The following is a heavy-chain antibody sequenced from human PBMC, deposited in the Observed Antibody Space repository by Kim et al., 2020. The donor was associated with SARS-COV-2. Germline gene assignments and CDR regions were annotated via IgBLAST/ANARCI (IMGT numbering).Heavy chain of an antibody. CDR1: GYTLTELS. Sequence: ASVKVSCKVSGYTLTELSMHWVRQAPGKGLEWMGGFDPEDGETIYAKKFQGRVTMTEDTSTDTAYMELSSLRSEDTAVYYCATGYYYDSSGYSARVDWGQGTLVTVSS. D-gene: IGHD3-22*01. CDR3: ATGYYYDSSGYSARVD. V-gene: IGHV1-24*01. CDR2: FDPEDGET. J-gene: IGHJ4*02.